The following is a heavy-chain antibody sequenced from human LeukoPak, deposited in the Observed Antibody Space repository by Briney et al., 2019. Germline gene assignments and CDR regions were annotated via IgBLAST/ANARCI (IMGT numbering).Heavy chain of an antibody. CDR3: AKDNRRHYTSGPNPDSLH. J-gene: IGHJ4*02. CDR1: GFIFNNYA. D-gene: IGHD6-19*01. V-gene: IGHV3-9*01. CDR2: ISWNSGSI. Sequence: GGSLRLSCAGSGFIFNNYAMHWVRQPPGKGLEWVSGISWNSGSIDYADSVKGRFTISRDNAKNSLYLQMNSLRVEDTAFYYCAKDNRRHYTSGPNPDSLHWGQGALVTVTS.